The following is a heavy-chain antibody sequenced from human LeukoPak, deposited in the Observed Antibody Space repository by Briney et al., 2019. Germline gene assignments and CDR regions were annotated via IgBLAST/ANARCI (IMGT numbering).Heavy chain of an antibody. CDR3: ARQYYHDSSGYPFDY. V-gene: IGHV3-48*01. Sequence: SVKGRLTISRDNAKNSLYLQMNSLRAEDTAVYYCARQYYHDSSGYPFDYWGQGTLVTVSS. J-gene: IGHJ4*02. D-gene: IGHD3-22*01.